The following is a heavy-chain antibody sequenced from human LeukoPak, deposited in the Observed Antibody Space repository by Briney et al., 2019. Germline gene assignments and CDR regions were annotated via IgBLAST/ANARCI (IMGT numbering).Heavy chain of an antibody. J-gene: IGHJ4*02. V-gene: IGHV3-66*01. CDR1: GFTVSSNY. Sequence: GGSLRLSCAASGFTVSSNYMSWVRQAPGRGLEWVSVIYSGGSTYYADSVKGRCTISRDNFKNTLYLQMNSLRAEDTAVYYCARDLGSTGFDYWGQGTLVTVSS. CDR2: IYSGGST. CDR3: ARDLGSTGFDY. D-gene: IGHD3-16*01.